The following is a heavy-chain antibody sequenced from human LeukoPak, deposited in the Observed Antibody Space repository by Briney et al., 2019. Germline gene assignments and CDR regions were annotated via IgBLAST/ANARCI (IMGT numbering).Heavy chain of an antibody. CDR1: GFTFSSYW. CDR2: IKQDGSEK. CDR3: ARAQTYGDSRLLLDY. J-gene: IGHJ4*02. V-gene: IGHV3-7*01. Sequence: GGSLRLSCAASGFTFSSYWMSWVRQAPGKGLEWVANIKQDGSEKYYVDSVKGRFTISRDNAKNSLYLQMNSLRAEDTAVYYCARAQTYGDSRLLLDYWGQGTLVTVSS. D-gene: IGHD2-21*02.